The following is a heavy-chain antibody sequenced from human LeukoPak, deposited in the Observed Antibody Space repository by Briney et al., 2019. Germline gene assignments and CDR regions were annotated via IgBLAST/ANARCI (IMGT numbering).Heavy chain of an antibody. V-gene: IGHV3-53*04. J-gene: IGHJ4*02. Sequence: PGGSLRLSCAASGFTVSSNYMSWFGQAPGKGRGWAPVIYSGGSTYYADSVKGRFTISRHNSKNTLYLQMNSLRAEDTAVYYCRSVDTAMVDDYYFDYWGQGTLVTVSS. D-gene: IGHD5-18*01. CDR2: IYSGGST. CDR1: GFTVSSNY. CDR3: RSVDTAMVDDYYFDY.